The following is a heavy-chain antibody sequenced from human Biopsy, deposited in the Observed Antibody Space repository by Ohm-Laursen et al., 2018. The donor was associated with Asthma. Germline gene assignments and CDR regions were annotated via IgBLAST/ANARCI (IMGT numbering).Heavy chain of an antibody. CDR3: ARTFHFWSPYHAGHYQL. CDR2: FKHVGGEK. J-gene: IGHJ1*01. Sequence: SLRLSCTASGFTFGDYCMSWVRQVPGQGLEWVANFKHVGGEKNHVDSLKGRFTISRDNAKNLLFLQMNSLRAEDTAVYYCARTFHFWSPYHAGHYQLWGQGTLVTVSS. CDR1: GFTFGDYC. V-gene: IGHV3-7*01. D-gene: IGHD3-3*01.